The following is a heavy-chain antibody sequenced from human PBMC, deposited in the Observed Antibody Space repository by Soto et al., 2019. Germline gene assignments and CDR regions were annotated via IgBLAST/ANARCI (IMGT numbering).Heavy chain of an antibody. D-gene: IGHD5-12*01. J-gene: IGHJ4*02. CDR2: IYYSGST. Sequence: TLSLTCTVSGGSISSGGYYWSWIRQHPGKGLEWIGYIYYSGSTYYNPSLKSRVTISVDTSKDQFSLKLSSVNAADTAVYYFERAVRGYVVDYWCQGILVTVS. CDR1: GGSISSGGYY. CDR3: ERAVRGYVVDY. V-gene: IGHV4-31*03.